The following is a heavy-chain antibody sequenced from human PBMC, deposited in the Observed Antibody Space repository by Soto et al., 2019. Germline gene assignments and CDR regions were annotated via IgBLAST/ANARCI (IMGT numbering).Heavy chain of an antibody. V-gene: IGHV3-23*01. J-gene: IGHJ1*01. CDR3: AKDTGDSSPEYFQH. CDR1: GFPFSSYA. Sequence: EVQLLESGGGLVQPGGPLSLSVAASGFPFSSYAMSWVRQAPGKGREWVSAISGSGGSTYYADSVKGRFTISRDNSKNTLYLQMNSLRAEDTAVYYCAKDTGDSSPEYFQHWGQGTLVTVSS. CDR2: ISGSGGST. D-gene: IGHD4-17*01.